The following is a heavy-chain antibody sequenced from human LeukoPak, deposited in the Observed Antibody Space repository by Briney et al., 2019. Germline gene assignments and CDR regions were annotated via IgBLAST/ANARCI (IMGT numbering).Heavy chain of an antibody. Sequence: SETLSLTCTVSGGSVSRGYYYWSWIRQSSGKGLEWIGNIYYSGSTNYNPSLKSRVTISSDTSKNQFSLKLSSVTAADTAVYFCARDRGWEVLDFWGQGTLVTVSS. J-gene: IGHJ4*02. CDR2: IYYSGST. CDR1: GGSVSRGYYY. V-gene: IGHV4-61*01. CDR3: ARDRGWEVLDF. D-gene: IGHD1-26*01.